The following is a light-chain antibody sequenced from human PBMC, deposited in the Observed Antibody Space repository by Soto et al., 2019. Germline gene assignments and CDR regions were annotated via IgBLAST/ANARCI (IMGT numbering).Light chain of an antibody. V-gene: IGLV2-14*01. Sequence: QSVLTQPASVSGSPGQSITISCTGTSSDVGAYNYVSWYQQNPGKAPKLMINDVSNRPSGVSNRFSGSKSGNTASLTISGLQAEDEADYYCSSYTSSSTVVFGGGTKLTVL. CDR3: SSYTSSSTVV. J-gene: IGLJ2*01. CDR2: DVS. CDR1: SSDVGAYNY.